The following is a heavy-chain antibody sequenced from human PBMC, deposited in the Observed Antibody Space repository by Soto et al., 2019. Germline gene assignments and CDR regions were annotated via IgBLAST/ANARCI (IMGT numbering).Heavy chain of an antibody. D-gene: IGHD6-13*01. Sequence: GTLALTCTVSGGSISSYYWSGIRQPPGKGLEWIGYIYYSGSTNYNPSLKSRVTISVDTSKNQFSLKLSSVTAADTAVYYCARASYSSSHNWFDPWGQGTLVTVS. J-gene: IGHJ5*02. V-gene: IGHV4-59*01. CDR3: ARASYSSSHNWFDP. CDR1: GGSISSYY. CDR2: IYYSGST.